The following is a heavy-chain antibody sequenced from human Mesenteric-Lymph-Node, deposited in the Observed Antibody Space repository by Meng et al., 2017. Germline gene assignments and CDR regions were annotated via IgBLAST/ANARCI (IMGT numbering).Heavy chain of an antibody. J-gene: IGHJ4*02. CDR2: IYYSGST. CDR3: ARSIREMATAYYFDY. V-gene: IGHV4-39*07. CDR1: GGSISSSSYY. D-gene: IGHD5-24*01. Sequence: PPLQGSGPGLVKPSGTRSLTGTVSGGSISSSSYYWGWIRQPPGKGLEWIGSIYYSGSTYYNPSLKSRVTISVDTSKNQFSLKLSSVTAADTAVYYCARSIREMATAYYFDYWGQGTLVTVSS.